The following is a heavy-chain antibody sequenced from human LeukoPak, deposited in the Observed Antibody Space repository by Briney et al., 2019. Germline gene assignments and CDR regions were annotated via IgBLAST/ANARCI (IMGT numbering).Heavy chain of an antibody. Sequence: GASVKVSCKASGYTFTSYAIHWVRQAPGQRLEWMGWINAGNGQKKYSQKFQGRVTITRDTSASTAYMELSSLRSEDTAVYSCARGVATNRYYFDYWGQGTLVTVSS. CDR1: GYTFTSYA. CDR2: INAGNGQK. CDR3: ARGVATNRYYFDY. J-gene: IGHJ4*02. D-gene: IGHD5-12*01. V-gene: IGHV1-3*01.